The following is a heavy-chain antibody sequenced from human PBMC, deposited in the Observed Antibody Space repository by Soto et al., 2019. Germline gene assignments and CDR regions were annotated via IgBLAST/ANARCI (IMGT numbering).Heavy chain of an antibody. Sequence: SETLSLTCTVSDDSITGSPYFRGWIRQPPGKGLEWIGNIHSNGTTYYNPSLKTRVSLSIDASKNLFSLQLTPVTAADTAVFYCARQYRSHSSGPWGRGTLVTV. D-gene: IGHD5-18*01. V-gene: IGHV4-39*01. J-gene: IGHJ5*02. CDR2: IHSNGTT. CDR3: ARQYRSHSSGP. CDR1: DDSITGSPYF.